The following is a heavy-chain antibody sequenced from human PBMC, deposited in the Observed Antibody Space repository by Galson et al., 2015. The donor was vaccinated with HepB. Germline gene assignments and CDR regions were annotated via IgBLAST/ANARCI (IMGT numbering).Heavy chain of an antibody. J-gene: IGHJ4*02. CDR3: TTFVISTPWDY. CDR1: GFTFSNAW. V-gene: IGHV3-15*01. Sequence: SLRLSCAASGFTFSNAWMSWVRQAPGKGLEWVGRIKSKTDGETTDYGAPVKGRLTISRDDSKNTLYLQMNSLKTDDTAVYYCTTFVISTPWDYWGQGTLVTVSS. CDR2: IKSKTDGETT. D-gene: IGHD2/OR15-2a*01.